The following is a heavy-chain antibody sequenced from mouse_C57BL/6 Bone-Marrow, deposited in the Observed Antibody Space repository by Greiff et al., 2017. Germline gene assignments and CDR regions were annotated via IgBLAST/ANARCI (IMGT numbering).Heavy chain of an antibody. CDR2: IHPNSGST. CDR1: GYTFTSYW. V-gene: IGHV1-64*01. J-gene: IGHJ3*01. Sequence: QVQLKQPGAELVKPGASVKLSCKASGYTFTSYWMHWVKQRPGQGLEWIGMIHPNSGSTNYNEKFKSKATLTVAKSSSTAYMQLSSLTSEYSAVYYCARYGGCPWFAYWGQGTLVTVSA. D-gene: IGHD1-1*01. CDR3: ARYGGCPWFAY.